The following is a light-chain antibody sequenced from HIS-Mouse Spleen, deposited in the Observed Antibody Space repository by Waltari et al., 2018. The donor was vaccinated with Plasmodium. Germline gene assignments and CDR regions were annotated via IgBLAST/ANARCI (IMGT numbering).Light chain of an antibody. CDR1: QSVSSN. V-gene: IGKV3-15*01. CDR3: QQYNNWSFT. Sequence: EIVMTQSPATLSVSPGERATLSCRARQSVSSNLAWYQQKPGQAPRLLIYGASTRATGIPARFSGRGSGTEFTLTISSLQSEDVAVYYCQQYNNWSFTFGPGTKVDIK. CDR2: GAS. J-gene: IGKJ3*01.